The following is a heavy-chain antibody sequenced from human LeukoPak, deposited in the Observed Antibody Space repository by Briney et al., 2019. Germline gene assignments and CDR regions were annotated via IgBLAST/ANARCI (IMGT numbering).Heavy chain of an antibody. J-gene: IGHJ4*02. V-gene: IGHV3-9*01. Sequence: PGRSLRLSCAASGFTFDDYAMHWVRQAPGKGLEWVSGISWNSGSIGYADSVKGRFTISRDNAKNSLYLQMNSLRAEDTALYYCAKGRRGYSYGPFDYWGQGTLVTVSS. D-gene: IGHD5-18*01. CDR3: AKGRRGYSYGPFDY. CDR2: ISWNSGSI. CDR1: GFTFDDYA.